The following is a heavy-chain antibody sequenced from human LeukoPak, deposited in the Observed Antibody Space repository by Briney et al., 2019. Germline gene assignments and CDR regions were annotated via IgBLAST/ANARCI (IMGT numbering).Heavy chain of an antibody. D-gene: IGHD3-22*01. Sequence: PGRSLRLSCAASGFTFSSYVMHWVRQAPGKGLERVAIISYDGSNKYYADSVKGRFTISRDNSKDRLYLQMNSLRAEDTAVYNCARDVYPGDYYDSSGPDYWGQGTLVTVSS. J-gene: IGHJ4*02. CDR3: ARDVYPGDYYDSSGPDY. CDR1: GFTFSSYV. CDR2: ISYDGSNK. V-gene: IGHV3-30*01.